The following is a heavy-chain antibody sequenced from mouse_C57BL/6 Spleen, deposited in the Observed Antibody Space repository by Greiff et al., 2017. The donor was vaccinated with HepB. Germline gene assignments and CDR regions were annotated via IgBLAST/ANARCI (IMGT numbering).Heavy chain of an antibody. J-gene: IGHJ1*03. Sequence: EVQLVESGEGLVKPGGSLKPSCAASGFTFSSYAMSWVRQTPEKRLEWVAYISSGGDYIYYADTVKGRFTISRDNARNTLYLQMSSLKSEDTAMYYCTREITTVVDWYFDVWGTGTTVTVSS. CDR2: ISSGGDYI. V-gene: IGHV5-9-1*02. D-gene: IGHD1-1*01. CDR3: TREITTVVDWYFDV. CDR1: GFTFSSYA.